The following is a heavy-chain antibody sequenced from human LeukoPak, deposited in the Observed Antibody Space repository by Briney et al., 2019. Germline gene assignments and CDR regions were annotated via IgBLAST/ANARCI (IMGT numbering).Heavy chain of an antibody. J-gene: IGHJ1*01. CDR2: LYYTGRT. CDR3: ARRRYYDGSGYLE. Sequence: SETLSLTCSVSGDSISRSDSYWDWIRRPPGKGLEWIGTLYYTGRTYYSPSLKSRLTMSVDMSNNQFSLNLRSVTAADTAVYYCARRRYYDGSGYLEWGQGTLLSVSS. CDR1: GDSISRSDSY. V-gene: IGHV4-39*01. D-gene: IGHD3-22*01.